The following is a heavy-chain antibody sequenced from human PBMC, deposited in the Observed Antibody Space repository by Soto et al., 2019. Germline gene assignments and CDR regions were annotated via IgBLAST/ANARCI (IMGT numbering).Heavy chain of an antibody. J-gene: IGHJ4*02. CDR2: ISSSSSYT. D-gene: IGHD5-12*01. CDR3: ARGHHRYSGYDYVDY. Sequence: QVQLVEPGGGLVKPGGYLRLSCAASGFTFSDYYMSWIRQAPGKGLEWASYISSSSSYTNYADSGKDRFTISRDNAKNSLYLQMNSLRAEDTAVYYCARGHHRYSGYDYVDYWGQGTLVTVSS. V-gene: IGHV3-11*05. CDR1: GFTFSDYY.